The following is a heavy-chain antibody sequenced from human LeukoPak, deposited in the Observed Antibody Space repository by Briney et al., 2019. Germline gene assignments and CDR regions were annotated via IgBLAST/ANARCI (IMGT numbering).Heavy chain of an antibody. Sequence: GSLRLSCAASGFTFSSYAMHWVRQAPGKGLEWVAVISYDGSNKYYADSVKGRFTISRDNSKNTLYLQMNSLRAEDTAVYYCASGSSSWPAYFDYWGQGTLVTVSS. V-gene: IGHV3-30*04. J-gene: IGHJ4*02. CDR3: ASGSSSWPAYFDY. CDR2: ISYDGSNK. CDR1: GFTFSSYA. D-gene: IGHD6-13*01.